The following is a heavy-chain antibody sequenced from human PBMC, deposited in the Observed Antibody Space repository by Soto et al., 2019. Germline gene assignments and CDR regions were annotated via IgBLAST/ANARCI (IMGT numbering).Heavy chain of an antibody. Sequence: QSLSLTCDISGDSVSSNSAASNLIRQSPSRGLEWLGRTYYRSKWYNDYAVSVKSRITINPDTSKNQCSLQLNSVTPEDTAVYYCARGVRLLWFGEFRNWFDPWGQGTLGSVSS. CDR2: TYYRSKWYN. CDR3: ARGVRLLWFGEFRNWFDP. V-gene: IGHV6-1*01. J-gene: IGHJ5*02. CDR1: GDSVSSNSAA. D-gene: IGHD3-10*01.